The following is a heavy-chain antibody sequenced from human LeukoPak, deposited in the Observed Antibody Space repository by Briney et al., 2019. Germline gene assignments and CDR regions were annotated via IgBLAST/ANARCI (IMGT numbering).Heavy chain of an antibody. D-gene: IGHD5/OR15-5a*01. Sequence: SETLSLTCAVSGGSIGSYHWSWIRQPPGKGLEWIGHVHYTWNAKYNPSLKSRVTISLDRSSNQFSLRLSSVSAADTAVYYCARVASKGGMDVWGQGTTVTVSS. V-gene: IGHV4-59*12. CDR3: ARVASKGGMDV. J-gene: IGHJ6*02. CDR2: VHYTWNA. CDR1: GGSIGSYH.